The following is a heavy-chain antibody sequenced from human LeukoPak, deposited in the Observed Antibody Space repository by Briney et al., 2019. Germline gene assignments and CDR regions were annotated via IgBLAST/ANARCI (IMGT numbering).Heavy chain of an antibody. CDR2: ISYDGSNK. CDR3: AKAVIVATILLPDY. V-gene: IGHV3-30*04. J-gene: IGHJ4*02. CDR1: GFTFSSYA. Sequence: GGSLRLSCAASGFTFSSYAMHGVRQAPGKGLEWVAVISYDGSNKYYADSVKGRFTISRDNSKNTLYLQMNSLRAEDTAVYYCAKAVIVATILLPDYWGQGTLVTVSS. D-gene: IGHD5-12*01.